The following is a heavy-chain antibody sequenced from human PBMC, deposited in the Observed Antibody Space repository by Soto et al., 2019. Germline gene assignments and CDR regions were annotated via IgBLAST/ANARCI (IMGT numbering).Heavy chain of an antibody. D-gene: IGHD2-2*01. Sequence: SETLSLTWAVSGGSVSSSVHYWSWIRQPPGKGLEWIGNIYYSGSTNYNPSLKSRVTISVDTSKNQFSLKLSSVTAADAAVYYCARDLRGSRTSRPWNYYGLDVWGQGTTVTVSS. CDR3: ARDLRGSRTSRPWNYYGLDV. CDR2: IYYSGST. J-gene: IGHJ6*02. V-gene: IGHV4-61*08. CDR1: GGSVSSSVHY.